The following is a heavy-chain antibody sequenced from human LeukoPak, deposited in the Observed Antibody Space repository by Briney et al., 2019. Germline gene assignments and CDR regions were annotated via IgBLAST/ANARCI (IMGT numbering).Heavy chain of an antibody. V-gene: IGHV3-23*01. Sequence: GGSLRLSCAASGFTFSTYAMSWVRQAPVKGLEWVSGTSASGSSTYYADSVKGRFTISRDNFKSTLYLQMNSLRAEDTAVYYCAKGLTWDSTSCSDWGQGTLVTVSS. D-gene: IGHD2-2*01. J-gene: IGHJ4*02. CDR2: TSASGSST. CDR3: AKGLTWDSTSCSD. CDR1: GFTFSTYA.